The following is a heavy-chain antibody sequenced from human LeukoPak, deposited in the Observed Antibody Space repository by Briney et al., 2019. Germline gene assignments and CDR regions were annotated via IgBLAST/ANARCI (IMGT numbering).Heavy chain of an antibody. CDR1: GGSISSYY. D-gene: IGHD6-19*01. Sequence: PSETLSLTCTVSGGSISSYYWSWIRQPPGKGLECIGYIYYSGSTNYNPSLKSRVTISVDTSKNQFSLKLSSMTAADTAIYYCARHLSGYYFDYWGQGTLVTVSS. CDR2: IYYSGST. CDR3: ARHLSGYYFDY. J-gene: IGHJ4*02. V-gene: IGHV4-59*08.